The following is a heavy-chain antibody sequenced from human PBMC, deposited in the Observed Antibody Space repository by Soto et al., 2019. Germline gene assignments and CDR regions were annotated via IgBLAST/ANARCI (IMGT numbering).Heavy chain of an antibody. Sequence: LSLTCTVSGGSISSGDYYWSWIRQPPGKGLEYIGYIYYSGSTYYNPSLKSRLTISMDMSKNQFSLKLNSVTAADTAVYYCARVPFYDSSGRSYYFDYWGQGTLVTVSS. D-gene: IGHD3-22*01. V-gene: IGHV4-30-4*01. CDR3: ARVPFYDSSGRSYYFDY. CDR1: GGSISSGDYY. J-gene: IGHJ4*02. CDR2: IYYSGST.